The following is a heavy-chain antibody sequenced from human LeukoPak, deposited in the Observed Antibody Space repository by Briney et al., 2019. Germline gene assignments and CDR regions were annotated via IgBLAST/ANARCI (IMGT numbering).Heavy chain of an antibody. CDR2: IKQDGSEK. J-gene: IGHJ4*02. V-gene: IGHV3-7*01. Sequence: TGGSLRLSCAASGFTFSNYWMTWVRLAPGKGLEWVANIKQDGSEKNYVDSVKGRFTISRDNAKNSLYLQMNSLRAEDTAVYYCAKRGKTVDIHYFDYWGQGTLVTVSS. D-gene: IGHD5-12*01. CDR3: AKRGKTVDIHYFDY. CDR1: GFTFSNYW.